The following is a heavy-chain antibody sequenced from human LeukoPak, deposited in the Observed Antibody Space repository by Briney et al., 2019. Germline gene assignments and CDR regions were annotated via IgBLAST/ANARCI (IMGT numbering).Heavy chain of an antibody. D-gene: IGHD3-22*01. CDR3: ARGQLLAGVVVIPGIDY. V-gene: IGHV1-8*01. Sequence: ASVKASCKASGYTFTSYDINWVRQATGQGLEWMGWMNPNSGNTGYAQKFQGRVTMTRNTSISTAYMELSSLRSEDTAVYYCARGQLLAGVVVIPGIDYWGQGTLVTVSS. J-gene: IGHJ4*02. CDR2: MNPNSGNT. CDR1: GYTFTSYD.